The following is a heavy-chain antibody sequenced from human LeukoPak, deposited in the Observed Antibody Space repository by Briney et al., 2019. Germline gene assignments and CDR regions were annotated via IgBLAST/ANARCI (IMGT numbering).Heavy chain of an antibody. D-gene: IGHD4-11*01. CDR2: INPNSGGT. V-gene: IGHV1-2*06. J-gene: IGHJ4*02. Sequence: GASVNVSCKASGYTFTGYYMHWVRQAPGQGLEWMGRINPNSGGTNYAQKFQGRVTMTRDTSISTAYMELSRLRSDDTAVYYCARDLANDYSISPRLGEYYSDYWGQGTLVTVSS. CDR1: GYTFTGYY. CDR3: ARDLANDYSISPRLGEYYSDY.